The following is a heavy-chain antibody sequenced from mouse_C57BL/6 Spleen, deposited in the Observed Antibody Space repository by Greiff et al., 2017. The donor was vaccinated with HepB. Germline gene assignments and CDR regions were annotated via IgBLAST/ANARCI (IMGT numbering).Heavy chain of an antibody. CDR3: ARWLLPGAWFAY. CDR2: IDPSDSYT. Sequence: QVQLQQPGAELVKPGASVKLSCKASGYTFTSYWMQWVKQRPGQGLEWIGEIDPSDSYTNYNQKFKGKATLTVDTSSSTAYMQLSSLTSEDSAVYYCARWLLPGAWFAYWGQGTLVTVSA. CDR1: GYTFTSYW. V-gene: IGHV1-50*01. J-gene: IGHJ3*01. D-gene: IGHD2-3*01.